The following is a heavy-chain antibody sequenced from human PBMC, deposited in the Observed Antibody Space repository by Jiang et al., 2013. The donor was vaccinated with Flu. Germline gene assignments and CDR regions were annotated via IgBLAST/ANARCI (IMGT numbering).Heavy chain of an antibody. D-gene: IGHD1-1*01. CDR1: GGSFSGYS. Sequence: TLSLTCAIYGGSFSGYSWSWIRQPPGKGLEWVGEINYTGRTNYNPSLKSRVTMSLDTSKNRLSLKLTSMTAADTAVYFCARDDKGMDVWGQGTTVTVSS. CDR2: INYTGRT. V-gene: IGHV4-34*01. J-gene: IGHJ6*02. CDR3: ARDDKGMDV.